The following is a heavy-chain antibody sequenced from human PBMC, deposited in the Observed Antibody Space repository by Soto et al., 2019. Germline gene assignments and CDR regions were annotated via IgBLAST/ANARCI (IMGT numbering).Heavy chain of an antibody. CDR1: GFTFSSYS. CDR3: ARDWGSSPSVDAFDI. V-gene: IGHV3-48*02. D-gene: IGHD2-2*01. CDR2: ISSSSSTI. J-gene: IGHJ3*02. Sequence: EVQLVESGGGLVQPGGSLRLSCAASGFTFSSYSMNWVRQAPGKGLEWVSYISSSSSTIYYADSVKGRFTISRDNAKNSLYLQMNSLRDEDTAVYYCARDWGSSPSVDAFDIWGQGTMVTVSS.